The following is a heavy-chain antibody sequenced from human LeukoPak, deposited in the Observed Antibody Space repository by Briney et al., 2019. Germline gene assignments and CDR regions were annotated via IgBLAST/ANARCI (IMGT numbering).Heavy chain of an antibody. V-gene: IGHV3-20*04. D-gene: IGHD1-14*01. CDR3: ARAPITGPFYFDY. Sequence: GGSLRLSCTASGFAFDEHGMSWVRQVPGKGLEWVSGINWSGGSTGYADPLRGRFTISRDNAKNSLYLQMDSLRAEDTALYYCARAPITGPFYFDYWGQGTLVTVSS. CDR2: INWSGGST. J-gene: IGHJ4*02. CDR1: GFAFDEHG.